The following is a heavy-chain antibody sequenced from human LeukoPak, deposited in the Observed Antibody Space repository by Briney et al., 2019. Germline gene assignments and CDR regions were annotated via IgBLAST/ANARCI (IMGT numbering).Heavy chain of an antibody. CDR2: ISYDVSKK. CDR1: GFTFSNYG. Sequence: GGSLRLSCAVSGFTFSNYGMHWVRQAPGKGLEWVAVISYDVSKKYYADSVKGRFTISRDNSKNTLYLQMNSLRAEDTAVYYCAKAGGAYSSTYYFHYWGQGTLITVSS. J-gene: IGHJ4*02. CDR3: AKAGGAYSSTYYFHY. D-gene: IGHD6-6*01. V-gene: IGHV3-30*18.